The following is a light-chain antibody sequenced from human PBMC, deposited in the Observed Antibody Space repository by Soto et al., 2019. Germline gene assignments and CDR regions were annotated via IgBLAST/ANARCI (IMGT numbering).Light chain of an antibody. J-gene: IGKJ1*01. CDR2: KAS. CDR3: QQYNPYSPWT. V-gene: IGKV1-5*03. Sequence: DIQMTQSPSSLSASVGERVTITCRASQSISSYLNWFQQKPGKAPKLLISKASSLQNGGPSRFIGSGPGTDFTLTISSLQPDDFATYYCQQYNPYSPWTFGQGTKVDIK. CDR1: QSISSY.